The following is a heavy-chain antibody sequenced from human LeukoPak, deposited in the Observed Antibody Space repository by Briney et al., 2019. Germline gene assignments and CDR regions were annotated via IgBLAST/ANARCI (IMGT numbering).Heavy chain of an antibody. CDR1: GFTFSSYG. V-gene: IGHV3-30*02. CDR2: IRYDGSNK. Sequence: GGSLRLSCAASGFTFSSYGMHWVRQAPGKGLEWVAFIRYDGSNKYYADSVKGRFTISRDNSKNTLYLQMNSLRAEDTAVYYCAKLADYGNYFPREPDAFDIWGQGTMVTVSS. CDR3: AKLADYGNYFPREPDAFDI. J-gene: IGHJ3*02. D-gene: IGHD4-11*01.